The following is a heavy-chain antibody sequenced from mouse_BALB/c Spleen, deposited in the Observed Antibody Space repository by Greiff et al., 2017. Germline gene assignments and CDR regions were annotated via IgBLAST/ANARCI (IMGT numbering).Heavy chain of an antibody. D-gene: IGHD2-4*01. CDR2: IYPGDGDT. CDR1: GYAFSSYW. CDR3: ARTRTMIHAMDY. V-gene: IGHV1-80*01. Sequence: QVQLQQSGAELVRPGSSVKISCKASGYAFSSYWMNWVKQRPGQGLEWIGQIYPGDGDTNYNGKFKGKATLTADKSSSTAYMQLSSLTSEDSAVYYCARTRTMIHAMDYWGQGTSVTVSS. J-gene: IGHJ4*01.